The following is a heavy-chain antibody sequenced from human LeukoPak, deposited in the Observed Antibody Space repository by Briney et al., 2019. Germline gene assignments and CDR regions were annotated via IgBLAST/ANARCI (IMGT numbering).Heavy chain of an antibody. CDR3: AKDRAMITFGGVNS. D-gene: IGHD3-16*01. CDR1: GFTFGNYG. Sequence: PGGSLRLSCAASGFTFGNYGMSWVRQAPGKGLELVAGITGSGGSTFHADSVKGRFTISRDNSKKTLYLQMNSLRAEDTAVYFCAKDRAMITFGGVNSWGQGTLVTVSS. J-gene: IGHJ4*02. CDR2: ITGSGGST. V-gene: IGHV3-23*01.